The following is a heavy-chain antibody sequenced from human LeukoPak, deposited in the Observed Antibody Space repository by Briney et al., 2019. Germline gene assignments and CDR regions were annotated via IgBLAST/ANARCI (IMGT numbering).Heavy chain of an antibody. J-gene: IGHJ5*02. V-gene: IGHV1-69*04. CDR2: IIPVRGLT. D-gene: IGHD4-23*01. CDR3: ATDPTVVAPRGGFFDP. CDR1: GCTIIDYA. Sequence: GASVTVSCKASGCTIIDYAISWVRHAPGQGPAWMGKIIPVRGLTDYAQKFRGRVTLTADKSTSTAYMELSGLTSEDTAVYYCATDPTVVAPRGGFFDPWGQGTLVTVSS.